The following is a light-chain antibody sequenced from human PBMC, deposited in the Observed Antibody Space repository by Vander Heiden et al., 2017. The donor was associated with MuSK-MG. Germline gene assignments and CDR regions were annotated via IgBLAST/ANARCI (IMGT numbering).Light chain of an antibody. CDR2: EGS. CDR1: SSDVGSYNL. V-gene: IGLV2-23*01. CDR3: CSYAGSSTLEV. Sequence: QSALTQPASVSGSPGQSITISCTGTSSDVGSYNLVSWYQQHPGKAPKLMIYEGSKRPSGVSNRCSGSKSGNTASLTISGLQAEDEADYYCCSYAGSSTLEVFGGGTKLTVL. J-gene: IGLJ3*02.